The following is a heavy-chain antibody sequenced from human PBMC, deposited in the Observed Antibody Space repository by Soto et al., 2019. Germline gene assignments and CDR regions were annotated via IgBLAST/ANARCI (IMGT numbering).Heavy chain of an antibody. D-gene: IGHD3-9*01. Sequence: SETLSLTCTVSGGSISSSSYYWGWIRQPPGKGLEWIGSIYYSGSTYYNPSLKSRVTISVDTSKNQFSLKLSSVTAADTAVYYCARSWDYDILTGYYGPNFSYWFDPWGQGTLVTVSS. CDR2: IYYSGST. J-gene: IGHJ5*02. CDR3: ARSWDYDILTGYYGPNFSYWFDP. CDR1: GGSISSSSYY. V-gene: IGHV4-39*01.